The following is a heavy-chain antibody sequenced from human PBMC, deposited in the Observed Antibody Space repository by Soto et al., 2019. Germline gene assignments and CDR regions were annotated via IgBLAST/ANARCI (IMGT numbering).Heavy chain of an antibody. D-gene: IGHD6-13*01. Sequence: PGGSLRLSCTASGFTFSRHAMTWVRQAPGKGLEWVSGLSDSGGSIYYADSVKGRFTISRDNSMNTLYLQMNTLRAEDMAIYYCAKVSSSWYAGFFDLWGQGTLVTVS. CDR2: LSDSGGSI. J-gene: IGHJ4*02. V-gene: IGHV3-23*01. CDR1: GFTFSRHA. CDR3: AKVSSSWYAGFFDL.